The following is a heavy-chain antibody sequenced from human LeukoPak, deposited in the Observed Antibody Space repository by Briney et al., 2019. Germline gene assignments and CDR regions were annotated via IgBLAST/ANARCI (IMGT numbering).Heavy chain of an antibody. CDR1: GFTFSSYA. CDR3: AKHGYSYGTPYYFDY. D-gene: IGHD5-18*01. J-gene: IGHJ4*02. CDR2: ISGSGGST. Sequence: GGSLRLSCAASGFTFSSYAMSWVRQAPGKGLEWVSGISGSGGSTYYSDSVKGRFTISRDNSKNTLYIQINSLRGEDTAVYYCAKHGYSYGTPYYFDYWGQGTLVTVSS. V-gene: IGHV3-23*01.